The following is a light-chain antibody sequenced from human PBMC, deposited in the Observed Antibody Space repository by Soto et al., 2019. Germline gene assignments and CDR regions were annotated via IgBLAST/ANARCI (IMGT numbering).Light chain of an antibody. Sequence: QSVLTQPASVSGSPGPSITISCTGTSSDVGSYNLVSWYQQHPGKAPKLMIYEVSKRPSGVSNRFSGSKSGNTASLTISGLQAEDEADYYCCSYAGSSTFDVVFGGGTKVTVL. J-gene: IGLJ2*01. CDR1: SSDVGSYNL. CDR2: EVS. CDR3: CSYAGSSTFDVV. V-gene: IGLV2-23*02.